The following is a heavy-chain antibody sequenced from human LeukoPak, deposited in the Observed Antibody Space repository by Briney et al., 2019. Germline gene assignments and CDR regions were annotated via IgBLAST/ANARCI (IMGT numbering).Heavy chain of an antibody. CDR3: ASSPYGDYVDY. CDR1: GGSISSSGYY. D-gene: IGHD4-17*01. V-gene: IGHV4-39*01. J-gene: IGHJ4*02. CDR2: IYYSGST. Sequence: SETLSLTCTVSGGSISSSGYYWGWIRQPPGKGLEWIGSIYYSGSTYYNPSLKSRVTISVDTSKNQFSLKLSSVTAADTAVYYCASSPYGDYVDYWGQGTLVTVSS.